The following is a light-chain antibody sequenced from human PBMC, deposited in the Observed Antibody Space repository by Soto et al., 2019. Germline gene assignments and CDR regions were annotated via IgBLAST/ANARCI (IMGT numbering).Light chain of an antibody. Sequence: QSVLTQSPSASASLGASVNLTCTLSSGHSSYAIAWHQKQPGKGTRYLLDLNNDGRNTKGDGIPDRFSGSSSGADRFLIISSLQSEDEADYYGQTWGTGFQFFGCGTKLTVL. CDR3: QTWGTGFQF. CDR1: SGHSSYA. J-gene: IGLJ2*01. CDR2: LNNDGRN. V-gene: IGLV4-69*01.